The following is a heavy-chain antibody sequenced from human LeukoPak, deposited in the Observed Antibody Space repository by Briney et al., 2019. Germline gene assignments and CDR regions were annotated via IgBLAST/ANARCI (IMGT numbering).Heavy chain of an antibody. J-gene: IGHJ4*02. Sequence: AGGSLRLSCAASGFMFRNHGMNWVRQAPGKGLEWLSTISGSGDNTYYADSVKGRLTVSRDNSKNTLYLQMNSLRVEDTAMYYCAKGAYYADWGQGTLVTVSS. V-gene: IGHV3-23*01. D-gene: IGHD3-3*01. CDR2: ISGSGDNT. CDR1: GFMFRNHG. CDR3: AKGAYYAD.